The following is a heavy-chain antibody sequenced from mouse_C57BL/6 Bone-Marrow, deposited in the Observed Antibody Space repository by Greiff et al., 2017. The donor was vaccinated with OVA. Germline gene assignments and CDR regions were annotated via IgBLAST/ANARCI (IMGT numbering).Heavy chain of an antibody. CDR3: ARYLYGNSAWFAY. D-gene: IGHD2-1*01. Sequence: EVQVVESGGGLVQPGGSLSLSCAASGFTFTDYYMSWVRQPPGKALEWLGFIRNKANGYTTEYSASVKGRFTISRDNSQSILYLQMNALRAEDSATYYCARYLYGNSAWFAYWGQGTLVTVSA. CDR2: IRNKANGYTT. CDR1: GFTFTDYY. J-gene: IGHJ3*01. V-gene: IGHV7-3*01.